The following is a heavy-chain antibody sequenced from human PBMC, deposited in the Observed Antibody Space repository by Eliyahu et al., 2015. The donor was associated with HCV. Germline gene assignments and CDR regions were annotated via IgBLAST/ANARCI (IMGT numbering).Heavy chain of an antibody. CDR3: ARGVVAAGFYYYMDV. J-gene: IGHJ6*03. D-gene: IGHD6-13*01. V-gene: IGHV1-46*01. CDR1: GYTFTSXY. CDR2: INPTXGST. Sequence: QVQLVQPGTEVKTPGASXKVPCEASGYTFTSXYXHWVRQAPGKGLEWMSMINPTXGSTTYAQKLQGRVTMARDTXTSTVYMELKNLRSEDTAVYFCARGVVAAGFYYYMDVWGKGTTVTVSS.